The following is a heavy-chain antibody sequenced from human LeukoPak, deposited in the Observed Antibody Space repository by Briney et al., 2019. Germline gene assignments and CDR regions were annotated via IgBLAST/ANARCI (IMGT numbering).Heavy chain of an antibody. V-gene: IGHV4-39*07. CDR2: FYYSGST. CDR3: ARREDILTGHYSPHFDH. CDR1: GGSISSSSYY. D-gene: IGHD3-9*01. Sequence: SETLSLTCTVSGGSISSSSYYWGWIRQPPEKGLEWIGTFYYSGSTNYNPSLESRVTMSVDTSKNQFSLKVTSVTAADTAVYYCARREDILTGHYSPHFDHWGQGTLVTVSS. J-gene: IGHJ4*02.